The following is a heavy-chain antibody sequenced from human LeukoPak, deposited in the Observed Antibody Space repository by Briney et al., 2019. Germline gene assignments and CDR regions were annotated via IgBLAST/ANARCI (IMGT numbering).Heavy chain of an antibody. CDR2: INPSGGST. Sequence: ASVKVSCKASGYTFTSYYMHWVRQAPGQXXXWMGIINPSGGSTSYAQKFQGRVTMTRDTSTSTVYMELSSLRSEDTAVYYCARDRGVVGATIFDYWGQGTLVTVSS. CDR3: ARDRGVVGATIFDY. CDR1: GYTFTSYY. V-gene: IGHV1-46*01. D-gene: IGHD1-26*01. J-gene: IGHJ4*02.